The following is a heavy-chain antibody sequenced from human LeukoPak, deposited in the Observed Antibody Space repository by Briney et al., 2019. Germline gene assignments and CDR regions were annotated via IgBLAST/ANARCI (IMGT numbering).Heavy chain of an antibody. J-gene: IGHJ4*02. CDR1: GFTFSSYS. D-gene: IGHD3-22*01. Sequence: PGGSLRLSCAASGFTFSSYSMNWVRQAPGKGLEWVSSISSSSSYIYYADSVKGRFTISRDNAKNSLYLQMNSLRAEDTAVYYCARAREIVVVTSFPHWGQGTLVTVSS. CDR2: ISSSSSYI. CDR3: ARAREIVVVTSFPH. V-gene: IGHV3-21*01.